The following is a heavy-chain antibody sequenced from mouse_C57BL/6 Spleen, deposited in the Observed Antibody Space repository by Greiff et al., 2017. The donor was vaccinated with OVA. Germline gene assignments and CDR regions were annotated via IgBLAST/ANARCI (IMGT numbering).Heavy chain of an antibody. CDR1: GYTFTSYW. Sequence: QVQLKQPGTELVKPGASVKLSCKASGYTFTSYWMHWVKQRPGQGLEWIGNINPSNGGTNYNEKFKSKATLTVDKSSSTAYMQLSSLTSEDSAVYYCARSKLRLQYFDYWGQGTTLTVSS. CDR3: ARSKLRLQYFDY. J-gene: IGHJ2*01. D-gene: IGHD3-2*02. CDR2: INPSNGGT. V-gene: IGHV1-53*01.